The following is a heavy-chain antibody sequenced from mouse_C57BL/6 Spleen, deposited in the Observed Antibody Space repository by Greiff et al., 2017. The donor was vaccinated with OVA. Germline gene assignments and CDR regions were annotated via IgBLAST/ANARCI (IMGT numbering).Heavy chain of an antibody. CDR3: AREIGGWYFDV. Sequence: EVMLVESGGGLVKPGGSLKLSCAPSGFTFSSYAMSWVRQTPEKRLEWVATISDGGSYTYYPDNVKGRFTISRDNAKNNLYLQMSHLKSEDTAMYYCAREIGGWYFDVWGTGTTVTVSS. CDR2: ISDGGSYT. CDR1: GFTFSSYA. V-gene: IGHV5-4*01. J-gene: IGHJ1*03. D-gene: IGHD2-14*01.